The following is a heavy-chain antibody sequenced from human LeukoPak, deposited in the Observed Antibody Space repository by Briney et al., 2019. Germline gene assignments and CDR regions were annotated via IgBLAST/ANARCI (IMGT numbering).Heavy chain of an antibody. CDR2: IFTSGIT. D-gene: IGHD3-10*01. Sequence: SETLSLTCTVSGGSLSLYCWNWIRQPAGKGLEWIGRIFTSGITNHNPSLKSRVTMSVDTSKSQFSLNLSSVTAADTAVYYCARESSGTYYNPLGYMGGWGKGTTVTVSS. V-gene: IGHV4-4*07. J-gene: IGHJ6*03. CDR1: GGSLSLYC. CDR3: ARESSGTYYNPLGYMGG.